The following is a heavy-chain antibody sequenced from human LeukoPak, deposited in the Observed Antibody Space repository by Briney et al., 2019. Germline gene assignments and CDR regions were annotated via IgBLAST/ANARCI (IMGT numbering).Heavy chain of an antibody. V-gene: IGHV3-23*01. D-gene: IGHD3-22*01. CDR3: AKSSYYDTSGFYREYYFDY. Sequence: GGSLRLSCAASGFNFANHAMSWVRQTPGKGLEWVSAISGGGDITYYADSVKGRFTISRDNSKDTLFLQMHSLRPGDTAVYYCAKSSYYDTSGFYREYYFDYWGQGTLVTVSS. J-gene: IGHJ4*02. CDR1: GFNFANHA. CDR2: ISGGGDIT.